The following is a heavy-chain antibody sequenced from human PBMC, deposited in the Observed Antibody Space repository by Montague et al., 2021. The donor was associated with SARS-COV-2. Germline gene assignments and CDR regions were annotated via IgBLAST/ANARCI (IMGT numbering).Heavy chain of an antibody. CDR1: GFSLSTSGVG. CDR3: ARWVCSSTSCRFDY. D-gene: IGHD2-2*01. V-gene: IGHV2-5*02. CDR2: IYWDDDK. Sequence: PALVKPTQTLTLTCTFSGFSLSTSGVGVGWIRQPPGKALEWLALIYWDDDKRYSPSLKSRLTITKDTSKNQVVLTMTNMDPVDTATYYCARWVCSSTSCRFDYWGQGTPVTVSS. J-gene: IGHJ4*02.